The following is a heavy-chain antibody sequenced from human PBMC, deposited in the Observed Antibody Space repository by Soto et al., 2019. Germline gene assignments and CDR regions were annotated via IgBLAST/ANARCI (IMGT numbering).Heavy chain of an antibody. J-gene: IGHJ6*02. CDR1: GFTVSSYG. Sequence: PWGSLRLSFAACGFTVSSYGMHWVRQAPGKGLEWVAVISYDGSNKYYADSVKGRFTISRDNSKNTLYLQMNSLRAEDTAVYYCAKVMTGFKYYYGMDVWGQGTTLTVS. V-gene: IGHV3-30*18. CDR3: AKVMTGFKYYYGMDV. D-gene: IGHD3-16*01. CDR2: ISYDGSNK.